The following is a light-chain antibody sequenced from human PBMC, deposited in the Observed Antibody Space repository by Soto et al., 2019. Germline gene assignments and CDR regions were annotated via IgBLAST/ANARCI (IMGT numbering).Light chain of an antibody. Sequence: QAVVTQPPSVSGAPGQRVTISCTGSSSNIGAGYDVHWYQQLPGTAPKLLIYGNSNRPSGVPDRFSGSKSGTSASLAITGLQAEDEADYYCQSYDSSVSRVFGGGTKLTVL. CDR1: SSNIGAGYD. V-gene: IGLV1-40*01. CDR2: GNS. J-gene: IGLJ2*01. CDR3: QSYDSSVSRV.